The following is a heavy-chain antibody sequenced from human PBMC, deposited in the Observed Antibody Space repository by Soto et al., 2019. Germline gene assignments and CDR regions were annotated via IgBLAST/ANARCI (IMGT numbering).Heavy chain of an antibody. CDR1: GYTFTSYD. J-gene: IGHJ5*02. CDR2: MNPNSGNT. CDR3: ARHLSSYGYDWFDP. V-gene: IGHV1-8*01. D-gene: IGHD5-18*01. Sequence: QVQLVQSGAEVKKPGASVKVSCKASGYTFTSYDINWVRQATGQGLEWMGWMNPNSGNTGYAQKFQGRVTMTRNTSISTAYMELSSLRSEDTAVYYCARHLSSYGYDWFDPWGQGTLVTVSS.